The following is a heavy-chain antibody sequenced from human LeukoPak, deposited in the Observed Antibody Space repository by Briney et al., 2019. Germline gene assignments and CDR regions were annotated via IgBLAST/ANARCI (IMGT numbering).Heavy chain of an antibody. CDR2: IYYSGST. CDR3: ARGTTYDSGTGYYFNY. CDR1: GGSISSGDYY. J-gene: IGHJ4*02. V-gene: IGHV4-30-4*01. Sequence: PSETLSLTCTVSGGSISSGDYYWSWIRQPPGKGLEWIGYIYYSGSTNYNPSLKSRVTISEDTSENQFSLKLSSVTAADTAVYYCARGTTYDSGTGYYFNYWGQGTLVTVSS. D-gene: IGHD3-22*01.